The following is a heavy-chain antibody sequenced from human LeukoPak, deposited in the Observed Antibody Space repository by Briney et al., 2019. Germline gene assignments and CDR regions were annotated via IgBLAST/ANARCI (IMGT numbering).Heavy chain of an antibody. CDR1: GFTFSSYS. J-gene: IGHJ3*02. V-gene: IGHV3-21*01. D-gene: IGHD3-22*01. CDR3: ARDNHDSSGYYTNAFDI. CDR2: ISSSSSYI. Sequence: GGSLRLPCAASGFTFSSYSMNWVRQAPGKGLEWVSSISSSSSYIYYADSVKGRFTISRDNAKNSLYLQMNSLRAEDTAVYYCARDNHDSSGYYTNAFDIWGQGTMVTVSS.